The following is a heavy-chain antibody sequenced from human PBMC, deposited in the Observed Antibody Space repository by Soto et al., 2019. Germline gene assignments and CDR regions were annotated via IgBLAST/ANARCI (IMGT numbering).Heavy chain of an antibody. D-gene: IGHD2-8*01. V-gene: IGHV3-21*01. CDR1: GFTFSGYS. CDR2: ISGPSIYI. J-gene: IGHJ6*02. Sequence: EVQLVESGGGLVKPGGSLRLSCVASGFTFSGYSMNWVRQAPGKRLEWVSYISGPSIYIYYADSVKGRFTISRDNAKSAVYRQMNSLRAEDTAVYYCARGFRNGFNVWGQGPTVSVSS. CDR3: ARGFRNGFNV.